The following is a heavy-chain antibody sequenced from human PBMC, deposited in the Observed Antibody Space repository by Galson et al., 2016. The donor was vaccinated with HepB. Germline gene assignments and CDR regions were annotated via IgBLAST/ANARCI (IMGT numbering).Heavy chain of an antibody. CDR3: AKGPGMAAAGRAAYFQH. CDR1: GFTFSTYA. Sequence: SLRLSCAASGFTFSTYAMSWVRQAPGKGLEWVSFISGGGGTTDYAASVKGRFTISRDNSKDTVYLQMNSLRLDDTAVYFCAKGPGMAAAGRAAYFQHWGQGTLVTVSS. V-gene: IGHV3-23*01. J-gene: IGHJ1*01. CDR2: ISGGGGTT. D-gene: IGHD6-13*01.